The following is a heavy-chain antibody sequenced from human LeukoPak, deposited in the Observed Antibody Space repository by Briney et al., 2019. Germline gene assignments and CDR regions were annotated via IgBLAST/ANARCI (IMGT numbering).Heavy chain of an antibody. Sequence: PGGSLRLLCAVSGFSFSSYAMSWVRQAPGKGLEWVPVISGSGGSTYCADSVKGRFTISRDNSKNTLYLQMNSLRAEDTAVYYCAKETSGGDCFDYWGQGTLVTVSS. J-gene: IGHJ4*02. V-gene: IGHV3-23*01. CDR2: ISGSGGST. CDR3: AKETSGGDCFDY. CDR1: GFSFSSYA.